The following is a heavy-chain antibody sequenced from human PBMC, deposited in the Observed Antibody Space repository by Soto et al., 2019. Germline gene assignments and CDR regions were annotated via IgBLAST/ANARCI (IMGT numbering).Heavy chain of an antibody. CDR2: IYYSGST. CDR3: ERRGDSYVFDI. CDR1: GGSISSYY. V-gene: IGHV4-59*01. D-gene: IGHD2-21*02. Sequence: SETLSLTCTVSGGSISSYYWSWIRQPPGKGLEWIGYIYYSGSTNYNPSLKSRVTISVDTSKNQFSLKLSSVTAADTAVYYCERRGDSYVFDIWGQGTMVTVSS. J-gene: IGHJ3*02.